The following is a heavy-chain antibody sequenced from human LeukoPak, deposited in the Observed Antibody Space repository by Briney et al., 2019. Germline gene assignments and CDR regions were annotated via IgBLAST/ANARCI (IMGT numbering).Heavy chain of an antibody. Sequence: SETLSLTCTVSGGSISSYYWSWIRQAPGKGLEWIGYIYYSGTTKYNPSLMGRVSISVDTSKNQFSLRLSSVAAADTAVYFCARHGGSYFYYWGQGTLVTVSS. CDR3: ARHGGSYFYY. D-gene: IGHD1-26*01. CDR2: IYYSGTT. V-gene: IGHV4-59*08. CDR1: GGSISSYY. J-gene: IGHJ4*02.